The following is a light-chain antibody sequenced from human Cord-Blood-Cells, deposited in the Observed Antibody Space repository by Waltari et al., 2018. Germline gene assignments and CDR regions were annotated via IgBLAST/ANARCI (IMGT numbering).Light chain of an antibody. J-gene: IGLJ2*01. CDR3: SSYTSSSTRV. V-gene: IGLV2-14*01. CDR1: SSDVGGYNY. Sequence: SALTQPASVSGSPGQSITISCTGTSSDVGGYNYVSWYQQHPGKAPKLMIYDVSNRPSGFSNRFSGSKSGNTASLTISGLQAEDEADYYCSSYTSSSTRVFGGGTKLTVL. CDR2: DVS.